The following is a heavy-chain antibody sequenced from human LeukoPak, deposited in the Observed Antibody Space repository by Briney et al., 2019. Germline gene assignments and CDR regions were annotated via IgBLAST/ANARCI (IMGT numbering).Heavy chain of an antibody. CDR1: GGSISSGDFY. CDR3: AKFSNAHGVKFDY. D-gene: IGHD2-8*01. Sequence: SETLSLTCTVSGGSISSGDFYWSWVRQHPEKDLEWFGYIYYSGTAYYNPSPKSRVTMSVDTSKNQFSLKLDSVTAADTAVYYCAKFSNAHGVKFDYWGQGTLVTVSS. V-gene: IGHV4-31*03. CDR2: IYYSGTA. J-gene: IGHJ4*02.